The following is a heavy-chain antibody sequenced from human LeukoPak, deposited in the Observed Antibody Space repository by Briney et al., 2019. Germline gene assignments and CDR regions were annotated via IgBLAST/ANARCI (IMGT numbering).Heavy chain of an antibody. J-gene: IGHJ4*02. V-gene: IGHV3-74*01. Sequence: GGSLRLSCAASGFTFSSYWMHWVRQAPGKGLVWVSRINSDGSSTTYADSVKGRFTISRDNAENTLYLQMNSLRVEDTAVYYCARYYYDSSGYPYYSDYWGQGTLVTVSS. CDR2: INSDGSST. CDR1: GFTFSSYW. D-gene: IGHD3-22*01. CDR3: ARYYYDSSGYPYYSDY.